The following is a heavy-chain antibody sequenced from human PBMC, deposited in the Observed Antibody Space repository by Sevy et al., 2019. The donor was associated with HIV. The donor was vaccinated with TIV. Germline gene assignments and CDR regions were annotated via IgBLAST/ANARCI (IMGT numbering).Heavy chain of an antibody. D-gene: IGHD3-22*01. Sequence: ASVKVSCKASGHTLTDLSMHWVPQAPGKGLEWIGRFDPEDGERIYAQKFQGRVTMTEDTSTDTAYMELSSLRSEDTAVYYCSATREYYSDSYGYFDYWGQGTLVTVSS. J-gene: IGHJ4*02. CDR3: SATREYYSDSYGYFDY. CDR2: FDPEDGER. CDR1: GHTLTDLS. V-gene: IGHV1-24*01.